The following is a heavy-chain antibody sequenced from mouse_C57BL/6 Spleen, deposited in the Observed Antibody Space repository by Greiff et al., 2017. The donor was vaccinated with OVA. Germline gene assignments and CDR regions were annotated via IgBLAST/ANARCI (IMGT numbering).Heavy chain of an antibody. CDR3: AAGGLDKYYAMDY. D-gene: IGHD2-4*01. V-gene: IGHV5-12*01. J-gene: IGHJ4*01. CDR2: ISNGGGSP. CDR1: GFTFSDYY. Sequence: EVQGVESGGGLVQPGGSLKLSCAASGFTFSDYYMYWVRQTPEKRLEWVAYISNGGGSPYYPDTVKGRFTISRDNAKNTLYLQMSRLKSEDTAMYYCAAGGLDKYYAMDYWGQGTSVTVSS.